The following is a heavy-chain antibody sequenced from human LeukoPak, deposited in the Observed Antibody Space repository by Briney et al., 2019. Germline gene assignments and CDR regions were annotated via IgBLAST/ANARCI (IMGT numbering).Heavy chain of an antibody. Sequence: PGGSLRLSCAASGFTFSSSAMSWVRQAPGKGLEWVSSVSWNSGTIGYADSVKGRFTISRDNAKNSLFLQMNSLRAEDTALYYCAKDIGVSTSPRFDHWGQGTLVTVSS. V-gene: IGHV3-9*01. CDR3: AKDIGVSTSPRFDH. D-gene: IGHD5/OR15-5a*01. CDR1: GFTFSSSA. CDR2: VSWNSGTI. J-gene: IGHJ4*02.